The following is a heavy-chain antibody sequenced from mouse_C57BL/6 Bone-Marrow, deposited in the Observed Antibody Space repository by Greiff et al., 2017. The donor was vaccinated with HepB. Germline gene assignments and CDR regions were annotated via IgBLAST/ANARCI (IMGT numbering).Heavy chain of an antibody. D-gene: IGHD2-4*01. Sequence: DVMLVESGGGLVKPGGSLKLSCAASGFTFSDYGMHWVRQAPEKGLEWVAYISSGSSTIYYADTVKGRFTISRYNAKNTLFLQMTSLRSEDTAMYCCARRLRRAWFAYWGQGTLVTVSA. CDR2: ISSGSSTI. CDR3: ARRLRRAWFAY. J-gene: IGHJ3*01. CDR1: GFTFSDYG. V-gene: IGHV5-17*01.